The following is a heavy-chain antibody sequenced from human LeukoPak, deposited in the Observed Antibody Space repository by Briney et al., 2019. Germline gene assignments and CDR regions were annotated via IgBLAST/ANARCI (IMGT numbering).Heavy chain of an antibody. CDR2: ISSSSSYI. CDR1: GFTFSSYS. CDR3: ARSRFLEWSPDY. Sequence: GGSLRLSCAASGFTFSSYSMNWVRQAPGKGLEWVSSISSSSSYIYYAVSVKGRFTISRDNAKNSLYLQMNSLRAEDTAVYYCARSRFLEWSPDYWGQGTLVTVSS. J-gene: IGHJ4*02. V-gene: IGHV3-21*01. D-gene: IGHD3-3*01.